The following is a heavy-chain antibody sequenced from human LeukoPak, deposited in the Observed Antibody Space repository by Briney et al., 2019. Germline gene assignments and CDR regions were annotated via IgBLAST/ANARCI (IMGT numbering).Heavy chain of an antibody. Sequence: GGSLRLSCVASGFTFRSYDMFWVRHPTGKGLEWVSTIGTAGDTNYSDSVKGRFTISRENAKNSLYLQMNSLRAGDTAVYYCARGSSYDILSRYYGLDVWGQGTTVTVSS. CDR3: ARGSSYDILSRYYGLDV. V-gene: IGHV3-13*04. D-gene: IGHD3-9*01. J-gene: IGHJ6*02. CDR1: GFTFRSYD. CDR2: IGTAGDT.